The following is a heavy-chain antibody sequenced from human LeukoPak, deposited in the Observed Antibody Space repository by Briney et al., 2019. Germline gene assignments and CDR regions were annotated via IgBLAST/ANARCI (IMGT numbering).Heavy chain of an antibody. CDR1: GGSISSSSYY. CDR3: ARRDSYSSGYYYFDY. CDR2: IYYSGST. D-gene: IGHD3-22*01. J-gene: IGHJ4*02. V-gene: IGHV4-39*07. Sequence: SETLSLTCTVSGGSISSSSYYWGWIRQPPGKGLEWIGSIYYSGSTYYNPSLKSRVTISVDTSKNQFSLKLSSVTAADTAVYYCARRDSYSSGYYYFDYWGQGTLVTVSS.